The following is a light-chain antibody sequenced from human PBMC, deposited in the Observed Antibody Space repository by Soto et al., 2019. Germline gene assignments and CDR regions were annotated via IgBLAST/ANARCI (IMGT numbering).Light chain of an antibody. CDR1: QSVSSN. CDR2: GVS. J-gene: IGKJ1*01. V-gene: IGKV3-15*01. Sequence: EIVVTQSPATLSVSPGERATLSCWASQSVSSNLAWYQQQPGQAPRLLIHGVSTRATGIPARFSGSGSGTDFTLTISSLQSEDFAVYYCQQYDNWPRTFGQGTKVDIK. CDR3: QQYDNWPRT.